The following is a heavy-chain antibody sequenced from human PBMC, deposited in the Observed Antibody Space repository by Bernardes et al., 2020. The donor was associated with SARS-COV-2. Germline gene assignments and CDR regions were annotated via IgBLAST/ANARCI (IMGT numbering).Heavy chain of an antibody. Sequence: GGSLRLSCAASGFTFSDHYMDWVRQAPGKGLEWVGRSRGKGDSYTTEYAASVKGRFTISRDDSKNSVYLQMNSLRAEDTAIYYCARTHYYSSYYTNAFDVWGQGTMVTVSS. CDR2: SRGKGDSYTT. V-gene: IGHV3-72*01. J-gene: IGHJ3*01. CDR1: GFTFSDHY. D-gene: IGHD3-10*01. CDR3: ARTHYYSSYYTNAFDV.